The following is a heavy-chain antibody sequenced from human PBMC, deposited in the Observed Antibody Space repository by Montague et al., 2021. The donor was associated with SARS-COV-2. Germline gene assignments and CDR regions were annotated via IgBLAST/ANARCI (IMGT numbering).Heavy chain of an antibody. J-gene: IGHJ4*02. Sequence: SETLSLTCTVSGGSISSYYWSWIRQPPGKGLEWIGYIYYRGSTNYNPSLKSRVTISVDTSKNQFSLKLSSVTAADTAVNYCARRFDYWGQGTLVTVSS. CDR3: ARRFDY. V-gene: IGHV4-59*13. CDR1: GGSISSYY. CDR2: IYYRGST.